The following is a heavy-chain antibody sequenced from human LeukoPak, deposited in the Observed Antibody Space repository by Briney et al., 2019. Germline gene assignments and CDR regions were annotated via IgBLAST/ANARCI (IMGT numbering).Heavy chain of an antibody. Sequence: PGGSLRLSCAASGFTFSSYAMSWVRQAPGKGLEWVSAISGSGGSTYYADSVKGRFTISRDNSKNTLYLQMNSRRAEDTAVYYCAKAFLAAVGTPYLDDWGQGTLVTVSS. CDR3: AKAFLAAVGTPYLDD. CDR2: ISGSGGST. CDR1: GFTFSSYA. J-gene: IGHJ4*02. D-gene: IGHD6-13*01. V-gene: IGHV3-23*01.